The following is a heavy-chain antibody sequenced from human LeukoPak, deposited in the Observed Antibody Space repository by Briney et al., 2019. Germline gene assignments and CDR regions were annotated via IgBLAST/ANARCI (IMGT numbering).Heavy chain of an antibody. CDR1: GFTFSSYA. J-gene: IGHJ4*02. Sequence: PGGSLRLSCAASGFTFSSYAMSWVRQAPGKGLEWVSAISGSGGSTYYADSVKGRFTISRDNSKNTLCLQMNSLRAEDTAVYYCAKGGYSSLVLHYFDYWGQGTLVTVSS. V-gene: IGHV3-23*01. CDR2: ISGSGGST. CDR3: AKGGYSSLVLHYFDY. D-gene: IGHD5-18*01.